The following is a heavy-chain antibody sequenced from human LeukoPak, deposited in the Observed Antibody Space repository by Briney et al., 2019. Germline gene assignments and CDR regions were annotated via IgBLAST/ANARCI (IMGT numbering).Heavy chain of an antibody. V-gene: IGHV4-61*02. CDR2: IYTSGSN. D-gene: IGHD5-18*01. CDR3: AREQFDSYGSYNLFDP. J-gene: IGHJ5*02. CDR1: GGSSCSGSYY. Sequence: SETLSLTCSVSGGSSCSGSYYRSSIGQPAGKRLEWIGRIYTSGSNNYNPPLKSRVTISEATSKNQFYLRRSTVTAADTAVYSCAREQFDSYGSYNLFDPWGQGTLVTVSS.